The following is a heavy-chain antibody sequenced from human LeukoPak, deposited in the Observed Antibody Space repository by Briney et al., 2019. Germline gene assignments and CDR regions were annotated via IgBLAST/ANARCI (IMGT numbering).Heavy chain of an antibody. J-gene: IGHJ4*02. CDR2: IWCDGSTK. Sequence: GGSLRLSCAASGFTFSSYGMHWVRQAPGKGLEWVADIWCDGSTKYYADSVKGRFTISRDNSKNTLYLQMNSLRAEDSAVYYCARGDTPPWGSGPDYWGQGTLVTVSS. D-gene: IGHD3-16*01. CDR1: GFTFSSYG. V-gene: IGHV3-33*01. CDR3: ARGDTPPWGSGPDY.